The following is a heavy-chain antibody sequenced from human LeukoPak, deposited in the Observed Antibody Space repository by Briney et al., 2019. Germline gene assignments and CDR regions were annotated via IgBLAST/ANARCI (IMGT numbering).Heavy chain of an antibody. CDR1: GFTFSSYW. Sequence: PGGSLRLSCAASGFTFSSYWMSWIRQPPGKGLEWIGEINHSGSTNYNPSLKSRVTISVDTSKNQFSLKLSSVTAADTAVYYCARGDRYYYYGMDVWGQGTTVTVSS. CDR3: ARGDRYYYYGMDV. V-gene: IGHV4-34*01. J-gene: IGHJ6*02. CDR2: INHSGST.